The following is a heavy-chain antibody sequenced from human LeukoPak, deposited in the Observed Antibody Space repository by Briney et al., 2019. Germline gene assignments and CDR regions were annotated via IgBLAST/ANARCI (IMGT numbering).Heavy chain of an antibody. CDR1: GFTFSSYS. CDR3: ARHKAERGSSGYDWGAFDV. J-gene: IGHJ3*01. Sequence: GGSLRLSCAASGFTFSSYSMNWVRQAPGKGLEWVSSISSSSSYIYYADSVKGRFTISRDNAKNSLYLQMNSLRAEDTAVYYCARHKAERGSSGYDWGAFDVWGQGTMVTVSS. D-gene: IGHD5-12*01. V-gene: IGHV3-21*01. CDR2: ISSSSSYI.